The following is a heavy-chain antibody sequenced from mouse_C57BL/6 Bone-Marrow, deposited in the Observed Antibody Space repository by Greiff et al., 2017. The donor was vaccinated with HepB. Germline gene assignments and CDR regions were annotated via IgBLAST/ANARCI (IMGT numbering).Heavy chain of an antibody. V-gene: IGHV1-81*01. CDR1: GYTFTSYG. CDR3: ARLGPTPVLMDY. D-gene: IGHD4-1*01. J-gene: IGHJ2*01. Sequence: QVQLQQSGAELARPGASVKLSCKASGYTFTSYGISWVKQRTGQGLEWIGEIYPRSGNTYYNEKFKGKATLTADKSSSTAYMELRSLTSEDSAVYYCARLGPTPVLMDYWGQGTTLTVSS. CDR2: IYPRSGNT.